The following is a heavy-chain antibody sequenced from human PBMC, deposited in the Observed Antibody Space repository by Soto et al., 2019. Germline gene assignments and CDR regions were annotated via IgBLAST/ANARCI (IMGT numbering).Heavy chain of an antibody. Sequence: GGTMRLSCAASGFTFDDYAMRWVRQAPGKGLEWVSGISWNSGSIGYADSVKGRFTISRDNAKNSLYLQMNSLRAEDTALYYCAKDPSSTYSGPFDYWGQGTLVTVSS. CDR1: GFTFDDYA. CDR3: AKDPSSTYSGPFDY. J-gene: IGHJ4*02. D-gene: IGHD4-4*01. V-gene: IGHV3-9*01. CDR2: ISWNSGSI.